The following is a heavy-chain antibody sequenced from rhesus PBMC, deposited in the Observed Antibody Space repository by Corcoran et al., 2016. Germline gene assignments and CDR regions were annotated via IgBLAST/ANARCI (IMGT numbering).Heavy chain of an antibody. CDR1: GFTFSSNW. D-gene: IGHD3-28*01. CDR2: INIACRST. V-gene: IGHV3-14*01. CDR3: TRGDSGYYTVEYFEF. J-gene: IGHJ1*01. Sequence: EVQLVESGGGLAKPGGSLRLSCAASGFTFSSNWMHWVRQATGKGLEWISAINIACRSTYYADSVKCRFTISRDNAKNSLFLQINSLRAEDTAVYYCTRGDSGYYTVEYFEFWGQCALVTVSS.